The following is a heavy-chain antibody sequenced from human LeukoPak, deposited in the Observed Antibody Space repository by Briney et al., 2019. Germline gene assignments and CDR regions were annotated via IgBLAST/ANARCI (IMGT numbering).Heavy chain of an antibody. Sequence: ASVKVSCKASGYTFTSYDISWVRQAPGQGLEWMGWINPNSGGTNYAQKFQGRVTMTRDTSISTAYMELSRLRSDDTAVYYCARSRITMVRGVRGGNWFDPWGQGTLVTVSS. J-gene: IGHJ5*02. CDR1: GYTFTSYD. CDR2: INPNSGGT. D-gene: IGHD3-10*01. V-gene: IGHV1-2*02. CDR3: ARSRITMVRGVRGGNWFDP.